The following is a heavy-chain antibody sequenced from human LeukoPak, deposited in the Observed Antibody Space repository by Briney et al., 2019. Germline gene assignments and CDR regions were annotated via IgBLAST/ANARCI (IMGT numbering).Heavy chain of an antibody. J-gene: IGHJ4*02. CDR2: IYTSGST. Sequence: SETLSLTCTVSGGSISSYYWSWIRQPAGKGLEWIGRIYTSGSTNYNPSLKSRVTMSVDTSKNQFSLKLSSVTAADTAVYYCARGYCSSTSCYLYPYYFDYWGQGTLVTVSS. CDR3: ARGYCSSTSCYLYPYYFDY. D-gene: IGHD2-2*01. V-gene: IGHV4-4*07. CDR1: GGSISSYY.